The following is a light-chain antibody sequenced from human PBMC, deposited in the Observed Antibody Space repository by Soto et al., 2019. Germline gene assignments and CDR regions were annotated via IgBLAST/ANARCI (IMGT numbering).Light chain of an antibody. J-gene: IGLJ2*01. Sequence: QPVLTQPPSASGTPGQRVSISCSGSSSNIGSNSVYWYQQLPGTAPKLLIYRNDQRPSGVPDRFSGSKSGSSASLAISGLRSEDEADYYCATWDDSLSGVVFGGGTKLTVL. CDR2: RND. CDR3: ATWDDSLSGVV. CDR1: SSNIGSNS. V-gene: IGLV1-47*01.